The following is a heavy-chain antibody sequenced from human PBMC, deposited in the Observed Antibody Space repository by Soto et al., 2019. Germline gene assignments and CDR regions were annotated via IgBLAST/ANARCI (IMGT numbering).Heavy chain of an antibody. CDR1: GFTFSTAW. J-gene: IGHJ3*02. CDR2: IKSKTDGGTT. V-gene: IGHV3-15*01. Sequence: PGGSLRHSCVASGFTFSTAWMSWVRQAPRKGLDRVGRIKSKTDGGTTDYAAPVKGRFTISRDDSKNTLYLQMNSLKTEDTAVYYCTTDPNPNYDFWSGYWAPDAFDIWSQGTMVTVSS. D-gene: IGHD3-3*01. CDR3: TTDPNPNYDFWSGYWAPDAFDI.